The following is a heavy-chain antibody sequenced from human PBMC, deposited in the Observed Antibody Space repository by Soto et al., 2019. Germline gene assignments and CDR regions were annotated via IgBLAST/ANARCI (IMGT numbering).Heavy chain of an antibody. CDR3: ARAGYCSSTSCYGMDV. J-gene: IGHJ6*02. CDR1: GYTFTSYA. V-gene: IGHV1-3*01. Sequence: ASVKVSFKASGYTFTSYAMHWVRQAPGQRLEWMGWINAGNGNTKYSQKFQGRVTITRDTSASTAYMELSSLRSGDTAVYYCARAGYCSSTSCYGMDVWGQGTTVTVSS. CDR2: INAGNGNT. D-gene: IGHD2-2*01.